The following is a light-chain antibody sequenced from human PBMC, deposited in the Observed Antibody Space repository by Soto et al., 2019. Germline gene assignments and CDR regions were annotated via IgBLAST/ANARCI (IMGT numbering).Light chain of an antibody. CDR3: ATWDDSLNGVV. V-gene: IGLV1-44*01. J-gene: IGLJ2*01. CDR2: SSN. Sequence: QSVLTQPPSASGTPGQRVTIPCSGSNSNIGANTANWYQQLPGTAPKLLIYSSNQRPSGVPDRFSGSKAGTSASLAISGLQSEDEADYYCATWDDSLNGVVFGVGTKVTVL. CDR1: NSNIGANT.